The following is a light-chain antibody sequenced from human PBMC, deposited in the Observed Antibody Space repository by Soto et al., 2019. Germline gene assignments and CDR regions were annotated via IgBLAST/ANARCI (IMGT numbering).Light chain of an antibody. CDR1: QSVSSSY. V-gene: IGKV3-20*01. Sequence: EIVLTQSPGTLSLSPGERATLSCRASQSVSSSYLAWYQQKPGQAPRLLIYGASSRPTGIPDRFSGSGSGTDFVPTISRLEPEDFAVYYCQQYGSSSLSFGGGTKVDI. CDR3: QQYGSSSLS. CDR2: GAS. J-gene: IGKJ4*01.